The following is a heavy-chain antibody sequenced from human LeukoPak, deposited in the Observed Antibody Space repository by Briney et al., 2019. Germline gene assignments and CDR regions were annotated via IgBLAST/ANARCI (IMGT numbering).Heavy chain of an antibody. Sequence: PSQTLSLTCTVSGGSISSGDYYWGWIRQPPGKGLEWIGYIYHSGSTYYNPSLKSRVTISVDRSKNQFSLKLSSVTAADTAVYYCARATIYFDYWGQGTLVTVSS. CDR1: GGSISSGDYY. V-gene: IGHV4-30-2*01. CDR3: ARATIYFDY. J-gene: IGHJ4*02. D-gene: IGHD2-2*01. CDR2: IYHSGST.